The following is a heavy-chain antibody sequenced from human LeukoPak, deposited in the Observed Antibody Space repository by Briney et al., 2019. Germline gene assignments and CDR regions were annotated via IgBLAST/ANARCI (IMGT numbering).Heavy chain of an antibody. J-gene: IGHJ3*02. D-gene: IGHD3-3*01. Sequence: GRSLRLSCAASGFTFSSYAMHWVRQAPGKGLEWVAVISYDGSNKYYADSVKGRFTISRDNSKNTLYLQMNSLRAEDTAVYYCARSYDYTSGAFDIWGQGTMVTVSS. CDR3: ARSYDYTSGAFDI. CDR2: ISYDGSNK. V-gene: IGHV3-30-3*01. CDR1: GFTFSSYA.